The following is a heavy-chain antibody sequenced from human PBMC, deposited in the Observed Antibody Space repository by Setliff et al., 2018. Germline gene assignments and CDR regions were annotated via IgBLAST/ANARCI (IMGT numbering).Heavy chain of an antibody. CDR3: ARRWNFGPYGSGIHDGFDM. Sequence: SETLSLTCTVSGGSVSHYYWSWIRQPPGKGLEWIGEINHYGSTKYKSSLRGRVTISLDTAENQFSLKLTSVTAADTAVYYCARRWNFGPYGSGIHDGFDMWGQGTMVTVSS. CDR1: GGSVSHYY. V-gene: IGHV4-34*01. J-gene: IGHJ3*02. CDR2: INHYGST. D-gene: IGHD3-10*01.